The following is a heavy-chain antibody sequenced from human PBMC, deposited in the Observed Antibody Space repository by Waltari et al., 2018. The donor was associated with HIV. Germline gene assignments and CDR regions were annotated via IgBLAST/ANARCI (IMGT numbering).Heavy chain of an antibody. J-gene: IGHJ4*02. CDR3: ARHKASTRYHLLGEGLGN. Sequence: QLQLRESGPGLVKPSETLSLTCTVSGGSITNPDSYWGWIRQPPGKGLEWIATIYYSGGIYYSPSLKSRVTISVDTSKNQFSLKLTSVTAADTAVYYCARHKASTRYHLLGEGLGNWGPGTLVTVSS. V-gene: IGHV4-39*01. CDR2: IYYSGGI. CDR1: GGSITNPDSY. D-gene: IGHD3-22*01.